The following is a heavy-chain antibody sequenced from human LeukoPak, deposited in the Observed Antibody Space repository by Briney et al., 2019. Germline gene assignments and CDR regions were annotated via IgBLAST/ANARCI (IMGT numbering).Heavy chain of an antibody. V-gene: IGHV1-18*01. CDR2: ISGYNGNT. CDR3: ARGLDAAAGLANFDY. CDR1: GYTFSYFG. Sequence: ASVRVSCKASGYTFSYFGINWVRQAPGQGLEWMGWISGYNGNTNYAQKSEGRLTLTTDTATSTVYMELRNLRSDDTSVYFCARGLDAAAGLANFDYWGQGTLITVSS. J-gene: IGHJ4*02. D-gene: IGHD6-13*01.